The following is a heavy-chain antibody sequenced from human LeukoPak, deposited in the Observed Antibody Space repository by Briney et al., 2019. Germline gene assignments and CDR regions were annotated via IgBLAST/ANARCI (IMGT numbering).Heavy chain of an antibody. CDR1: GGSVSSGDYY. D-gene: IGHD3-3*01. V-gene: IGHV4-30-2*01. CDR3: ARDGTRSTIFDY. Sequence: SETLSLTCTVTGGSVSSGDYYWGWIRQPPGKGLEWVGYIYRSGTTTYNPSLRSRVTISVDRSKNQFSLNLNSVTAADTAVYYCARDGTRSTIFDYWGQGTLVTVSS. CDR2: IYRSGTT. J-gene: IGHJ4*02.